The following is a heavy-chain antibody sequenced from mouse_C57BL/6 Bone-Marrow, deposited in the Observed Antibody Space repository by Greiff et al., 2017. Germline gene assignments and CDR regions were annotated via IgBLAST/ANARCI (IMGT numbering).Heavy chain of an antibody. V-gene: IGHV1-76*01. CDR1: GYTFTDYY. CDR3: ARHGSSYYWFAY. J-gene: IGHJ3*01. D-gene: IGHD1-1*01. CDR2: IYPGSGNT. Sequence: QVQLQQSGAELVRPGASVKLSCKASGYTFTDYYINWVKQRPGQGLEWIARIYPGSGNTYYNEKFKGKATLTAEKSSSTASVQLSSLTSEDSAVYFCARHGSSYYWFAYWGQGTLVTVSA.